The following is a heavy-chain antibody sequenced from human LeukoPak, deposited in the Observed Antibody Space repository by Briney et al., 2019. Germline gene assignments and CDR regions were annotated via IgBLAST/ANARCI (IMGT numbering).Heavy chain of an antibody. CDR2: FDPEDAET. Sequence: ASVKVSCKVSGFTLTELSMHWVRQAPGKGLEWMGGFDPEDAETIYAQKFQGRVTMTEDTSTDTAYMELSSLRSEDTAVYYCATTFWMMVPEIIITVAFDIWGQGTMVTVSS. V-gene: IGHV1-24*01. J-gene: IGHJ3*02. CDR3: ATTFWMMVPEIIITVAFDI. D-gene: IGHD3-10*01. CDR1: GFTLTELS.